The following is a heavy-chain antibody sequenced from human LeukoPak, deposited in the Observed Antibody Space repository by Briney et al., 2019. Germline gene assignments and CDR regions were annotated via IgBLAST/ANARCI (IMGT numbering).Heavy chain of an antibody. CDR2: IYYSGST. D-gene: IGHD3-10*01. J-gene: IGHJ4*02. Sequence: SETLSLTCTVSGDSISGGDYYWSWIRQPPGKGLEWIGYIYYSGSTYYNPSLKSRVTISVDTSKNQFSLKLSSVTAADTAVYYCARGNYYGSGTYSFFDYWGQGTLVTVSS. CDR1: GDSISGGDYY. CDR3: ARGNYYGSGTYSFFDY. V-gene: IGHV4-30-4*01.